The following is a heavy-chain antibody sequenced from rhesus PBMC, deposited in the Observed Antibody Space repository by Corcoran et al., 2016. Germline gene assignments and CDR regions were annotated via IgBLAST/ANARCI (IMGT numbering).Heavy chain of an antibody. CDR3: ARDGYSSGWPFGY. Sequence: EVQLVESGGGLATPGGALRLSCAASGFTFSDYFMYWVRQALGKGLEWVSRVSNGGGCTWYADSVKGRFTISRENAKNTLYFQMNSLKPEDTAVYYCARDGYSSGWPFGYWGQGVLVTVSS. V-gene: IGHV3-178*01. J-gene: IGHJ4*01. CDR1: GFTFSDYF. CDR2: VSNGGGCT. D-gene: IGHD6-31*01.